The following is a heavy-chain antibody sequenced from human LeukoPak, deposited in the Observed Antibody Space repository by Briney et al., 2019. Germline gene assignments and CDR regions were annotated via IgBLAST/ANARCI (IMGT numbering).Heavy chain of an antibody. J-gene: IGHJ4*02. Sequence: GGSLRLSCAASGFTFSSYAMSWVRQAPGKGLVWVSRINSDGSSTSYADSVKGRFTISRDNAKNTLYLQMNSLRAEDTAVYYCARASSDSSGWYSQYYFDYWGQGTLVTVSS. CDR3: ARASSDSSGWYSQYYFDY. CDR1: GFTFSSYA. D-gene: IGHD6-19*01. CDR2: INSDGSST. V-gene: IGHV3-74*01.